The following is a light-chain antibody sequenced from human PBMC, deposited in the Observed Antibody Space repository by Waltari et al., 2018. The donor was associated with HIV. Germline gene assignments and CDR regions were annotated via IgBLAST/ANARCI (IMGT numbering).Light chain of an antibody. J-gene: IGLJ3*02. CDR2: EDN. V-gene: IGLV2-23*01. Sequence: QSALTQPASVSGSPGQSITIYCTGTSSDVGSYNVVSWYQQHPGKAPKLMIYEDNKRPSGVSNRFSGSKSGNTASLTISGLQAEDEADYSCCSYAGSSTWVFGGGTKLTVL. CDR3: CSYAGSSTWV. CDR1: SSDVGSYNV.